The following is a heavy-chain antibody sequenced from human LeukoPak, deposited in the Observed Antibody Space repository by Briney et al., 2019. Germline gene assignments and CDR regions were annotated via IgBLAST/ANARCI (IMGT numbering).Heavy chain of an antibody. Sequence: KAGGSLRLSCAASGFTFSDYNMRWIRQAPGKGLEWVSSISRSGSTKCYADSVKGRFTISRDNAKNSLFLQMNSLRAEDTAVYYCARVLRYCSGGNCYSGGLGYMDVWGKGTTVTISS. CDR1: GFTFSDYN. D-gene: IGHD2-15*01. CDR3: ARVLRYCSGGNCYSGGLGYMDV. J-gene: IGHJ6*03. V-gene: IGHV3-11*01. CDR2: ISRSGSTK.